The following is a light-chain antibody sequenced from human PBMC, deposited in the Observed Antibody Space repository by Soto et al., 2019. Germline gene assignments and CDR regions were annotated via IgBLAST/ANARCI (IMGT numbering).Light chain of an antibody. J-gene: IGKJ1*01. CDR3: QHYNSYSEA. CDR2: GAS. CDR1: QSVSSN. V-gene: IGKV3D-15*01. Sequence: EIVLTQSPDTLSLSPGERATLSCRASQSVSSNLAWYQQKPGQAPRLLISGASTRAAGIPDRFSGSGSGTEFTLTISSLQPDDFATYYCQHYNSYSEAFGQGTKVDIK.